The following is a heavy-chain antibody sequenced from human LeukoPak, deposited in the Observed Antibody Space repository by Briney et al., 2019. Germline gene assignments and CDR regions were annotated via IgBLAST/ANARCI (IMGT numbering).Heavy chain of an antibody. J-gene: IGHJ4*02. CDR1: GLTLSSYN. CDR3: VGEGGSGSYSEY. CDR2: ISNSGSSI. D-gene: IGHD3-10*01. V-gene: IGHV3-48*01. Sequence: GGSLKLSGPASGLTLSSYNMNWVRQAPGKGLEWVSYISNSGSSIYYAGSVEGRFTVSRDNAKTSLYLQMNSLRAEDTAVYYCVGEGGSGSYSEYWGQGTLVTVSS.